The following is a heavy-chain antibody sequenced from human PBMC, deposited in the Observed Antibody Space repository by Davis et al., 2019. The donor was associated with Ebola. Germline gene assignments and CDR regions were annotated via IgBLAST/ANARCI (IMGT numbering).Heavy chain of an antibody. CDR2: IYYSGST. CDR1: GGSISSYY. J-gene: IGHJ6*02. D-gene: IGHD3-16*02. V-gene: IGHV4-59*01. Sequence: SETLSLTCTVSGGSISSYYWSWIRQPPGKGLEWIGYIYYSGSTNYNPSLKSRVTISVDTSKNQFSLKLSSVTAADTAVYYCARDYLGLDGMDVWGQGTTITVSS. CDR3: ARDYLGLDGMDV.